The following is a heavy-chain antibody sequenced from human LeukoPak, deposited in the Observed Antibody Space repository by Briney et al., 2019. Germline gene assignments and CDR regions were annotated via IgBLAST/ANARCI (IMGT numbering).Heavy chain of an antibody. Sequence: ASVKVSCKASGYTFTTYYMNWVRQAPGQGFEWMGIINPSVGSTSYAQKFQGRVTMTRDTSTSTVYMELSSLRSEDTAVYYCVGGGYDFSSGYYPSRWGQGTLVTVSS. V-gene: IGHV1-46*01. CDR2: INPSVGST. CDR3: VGGGYDFSSGYYPSR. D-gene: IGHD3-3*01. CDR1: GYTFTTYY. J-gene: IGHJ4*02.